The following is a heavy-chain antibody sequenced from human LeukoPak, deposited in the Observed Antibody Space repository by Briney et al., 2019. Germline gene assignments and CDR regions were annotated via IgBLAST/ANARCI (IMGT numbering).Heavy chain of an antibody. Sequence: GGSLRLSCAASGFTFSSYSMNLVRQASGKGLEWVSSMSSSSSYIYYADSVKGRFTISRDNAKNSLYLQMNSLRAEDTAVYYCARALSDFWSDSYGMDVWGQGTTVTVSS. CDR2: MSSSSSYI. V-gene: IGHV3-21*01. D-gene: IGHD3-3*01. J-gene: IGHJ6*02. CDR3: ARALSDFWSDSYGMDV. CDR1: GFTFSSYS.